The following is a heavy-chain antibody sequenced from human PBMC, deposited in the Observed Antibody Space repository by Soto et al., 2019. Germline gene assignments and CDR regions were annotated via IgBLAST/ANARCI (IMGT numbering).Heavy chain of an antibody. Sequence: SETLSLTCTVSGGSISSYYWSWIRQPPGKGLEWIGYIYYSGSTNYNPSLKSRVTISVDTSKNQFSLKLSSVTAADTAVYYCARVNVVVGNWFDPWGQGTLVTVCS. CDR2: IYYSGST. J-gene: IGHJ5*02. CDR3: ARVNVVVGNWFDP. D-gene: IGHD2-15*01. CDR1: GGSISSYY. V-gene: IGHV4-59*01.